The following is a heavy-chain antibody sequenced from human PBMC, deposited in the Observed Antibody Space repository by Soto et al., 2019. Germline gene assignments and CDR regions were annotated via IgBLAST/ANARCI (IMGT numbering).Heavy chain of an antibody. Sequence: SETLSLTCTVSGGSISSGGYYWSWLRQHPGKGLEWIGYIYYSGSTYYNPSLKSRVTISVDTSKNQFSLKLSSVTAADTAVYYCARGRGYSGYFDYWGQGTLVTVSS. CDR2: IYYSGST. CDR1: GGSISSGGYY. D-gene: IGHD5-12*01. CDR3: ARGRGYSGYFDY. J-gene: IGHJ4*02. V-gene: IGHV4-31*03.